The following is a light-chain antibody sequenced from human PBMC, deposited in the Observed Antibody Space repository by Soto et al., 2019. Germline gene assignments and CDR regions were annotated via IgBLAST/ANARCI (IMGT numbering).Light chain of an antibody. CDR2: GNS. Sequence: QSVLKQPPSVSGAPGQRVTISCTGSSSNIGAGYDVHWYQQLPGTAPKLLIYGNSNRPSGVPDRFSGSKSGNTASLTISGLQAEDEADYYCSSYTSSSTLYVFGTGTKVTVL. V-gene: IGLV1-40*01. CDR1: SSNIGAGYD. J-gene: IGLJ1*01. CDR3: SSYTSSSTLYV.